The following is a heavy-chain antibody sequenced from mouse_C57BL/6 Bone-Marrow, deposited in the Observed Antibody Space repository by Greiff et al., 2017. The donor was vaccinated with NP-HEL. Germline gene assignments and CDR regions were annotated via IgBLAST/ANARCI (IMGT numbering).Heavy chain of an antibody. Sequence: VQLKESGAELVRPGASVKLSCTASGFNIKDDYMHWVKQRPEQGLEWIGWIDPENGDTEYASKFQGKATITADTSSNTAYLQLSSLTSEDTAVYYCTSYYYGSSYYYYAMDYWGQGTSVTVSS. V-gene: IGHV14-4*01. D-gene: IGHD1-1*01. J-gene: IGHJ4*01. CDR3: TSYYYGSSYYYYAMDY. CDR2: IDPENGDT. CDR1: GFNIKDDY.